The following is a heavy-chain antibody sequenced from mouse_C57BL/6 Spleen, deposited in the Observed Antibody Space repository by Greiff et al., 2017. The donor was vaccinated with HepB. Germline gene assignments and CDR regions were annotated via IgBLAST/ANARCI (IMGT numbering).Heavy chain of an antibody. CDR1: GFSLTSYG. CDR3: ARTTERGWYFDV. V-gene: IGHV2-2*01. Sequence: VQRVESGPGLVQPSQSLSITCTVSGFSLTSYGVHWVRQSPGKGLEWLGVIWSGGSTDYNAAFISRLSISKDNSKSQVFFKMNSLQADDTAIYYCARTTERGWYFDVWGTGTTVTVSS. J-gene: IGHJ1*03. CDR2: IWSGGST.